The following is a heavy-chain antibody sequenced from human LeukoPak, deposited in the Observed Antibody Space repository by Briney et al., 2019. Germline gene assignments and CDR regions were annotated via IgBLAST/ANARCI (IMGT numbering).Heavy chain of an antibody. Sequence: SETLSLTCTVSGGSISSSSYYWGWIRQPPGKGLEWIGSIYYSGSTYYNPSLKSRVTISVDTSKNQFSLKQSSVTAADTAVYYCARRDYYGDYGAFDIWGQGTMVTVSS. J-gene: IGHJ3*02. CDR3: ARRDYYGDYGAFDI. V-gene: IGHV4-39*01. D-gene: IGHD4-17*01. CDR1: GGSISSSSYY. CDR2: IYYSGST.